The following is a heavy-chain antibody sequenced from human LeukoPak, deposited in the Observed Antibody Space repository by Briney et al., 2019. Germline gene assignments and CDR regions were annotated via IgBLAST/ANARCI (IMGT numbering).Heavy chain of an antibody. CDR1: GFNFTSYW. Sequence: GGSLRLSCAASGFNFTSYWMTWVRQAPGKGLEWVANIKQDGSEKYYVDSVKGRFTISRDNSKNTLYLQMNSLRGEDTGVYYCAKAHLLDWLLPFDYWGQGTLVTVSS. J-gene: IGHJ4*02. V-gene: IGHV3-7*04. D-gene: IGHD3/OR15-3a*01. CDR2: IKQDGSEK. CDR3: AKAHLLDWLLPFDY.